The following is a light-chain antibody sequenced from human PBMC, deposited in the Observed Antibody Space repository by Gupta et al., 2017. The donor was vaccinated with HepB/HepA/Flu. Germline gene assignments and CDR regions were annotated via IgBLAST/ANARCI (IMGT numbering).Light chain of an antibody. CDR3: QKYNSAPVI. J-gene: IGKJ5*01. CDR1: QAMSNY. V-gene: IGKV1-27*01. Sequence: DIQLTQSPSSLSASIGDTVTIPCRASQAMSNYLAWYQQRPGSIPKLLIFGSSNLHSGVPTRFSGSGSGTHFTLTINDVQPEDFATYFCQKYNSAPVIFGQGTRVEIK. CDR2: GSS.